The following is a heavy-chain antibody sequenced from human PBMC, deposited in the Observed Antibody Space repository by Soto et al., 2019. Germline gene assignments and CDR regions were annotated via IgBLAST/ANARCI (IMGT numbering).Heavy chain of an antibody. V-gene: IGHV3-30*18. CDR1: GFSFSGYG. J-gene: IGHJ5*02. CDR3: AKRHSSGYQVNWFDP. Sequence: QVQLVESGGGVVQVGTSLRLSCVASGFSFSGYGMHWVRQGPGKGLEWPAFISYDGTKTYYADSAKGRFTISRDNSKNTLYLQLGTLRPEDTATYYCAKRHSSGYQVNWFDPWGQGTLVTVSS. CDR2: ISYDGTKT. D-gene: IGHD3-22*01.